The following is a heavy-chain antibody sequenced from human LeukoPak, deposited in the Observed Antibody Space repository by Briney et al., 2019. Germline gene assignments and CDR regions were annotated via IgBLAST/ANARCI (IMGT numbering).Heavy chain of an antibody. J-gene: IGHJ5*02. V-gene: IGHV3-74*01. CDR2: IKGDGTST. Sequence: GGSLRLSCSASGFTFGDHAMSWVRQAPGKGLAWVSRIKGDGTSTTYADSVKGRFTISRDNAKNTLYLQMNSLRAEDTAVYYCARSDWFDPWGQGTLVTVSS. CDR1: GFTFGDHA. CDR3: ARSDWFDP.